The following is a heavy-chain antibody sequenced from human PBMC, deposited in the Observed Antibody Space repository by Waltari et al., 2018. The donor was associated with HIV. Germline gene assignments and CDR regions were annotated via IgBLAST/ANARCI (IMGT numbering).Heavy chain of an antibody. Sequence: QVQLVQSGAEVKKPGASVKVSCKVSGYTLTELSMHWVRQAPGKGLEWMGNFDPEDDEKIYAQKFQGRITMTEDTASDTAYMELSSLSSGDTACYYCATDFSGMVRAYSYYSLDVWGQGTTVTVSS. J-gene: IGHJ6*02. V-gene: IGHV1-24*01. CDR3: ATDFSGMVRAYSYYSLDV. CDR1: GYTLTELS. CDR2: FDPEDDEK. D-gene: IGHD3-10*01.